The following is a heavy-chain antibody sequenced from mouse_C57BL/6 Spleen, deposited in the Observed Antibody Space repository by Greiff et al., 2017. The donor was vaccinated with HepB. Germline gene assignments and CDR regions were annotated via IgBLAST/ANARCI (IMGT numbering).Heavy chain of an antibody. J-gene: IGHJ1*03. Sequence: VQLQQSGAELVKPGASVKLSCKASGYTFTSYWMHWVKQRPGQGLEWIGMIHPNSGSTNYNEKFKSKATLTVDKSSSTAYMQLSSLTYEDSAVYYCASHYYGSSYGYFDVWGTGTTVTVSS. V-gene: IGHV1-64*01. CDR2: IHPNSGST. CDR1: GYTFTSYW. CDR3: ASHYYGSSYGYFDV. D-gene: IGHD1-1*01.